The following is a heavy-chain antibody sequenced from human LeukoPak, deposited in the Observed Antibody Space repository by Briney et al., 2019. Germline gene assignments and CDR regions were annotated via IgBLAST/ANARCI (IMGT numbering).Heavy chain of an antibody. CDR2: IKSKTEGGTT. D-gene: IGHD6-19*01. CDR3: AKYNIGWNFGS. J-gene: IGHJ4*02. CDR1: GLTLSTAW. V-gene: IGHV3-15*01. Sequence: GGSLRLSCTASGLTLSTAWISWVRQAPGKGLEWVGRIKSKTEGGTTDYAAPVKGRFTISIDDSKNTLYLQMNSLTTGDTAVYYCAKYNIGWNFGSWGQGTLVTVSS.